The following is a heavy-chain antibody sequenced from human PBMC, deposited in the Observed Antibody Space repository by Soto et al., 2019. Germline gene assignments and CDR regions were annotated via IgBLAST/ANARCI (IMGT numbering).Heavy chain of an antibody. CDR3: ARARWYDAFDV. V-gene: IGHV4-38-2*01. J-gene: IGHJ3*01. Sequence: XGTLSLTCAVSGFFISSGNYWGCIRKPPGKGLEWIGSIFHGGNTYYNPSLKSRVTISVDMSKNQFSLKLNSVTAADTAVYYCARARWYDAFDVWGQGTVVTVSS. CDR2: IFHGGNT. CDR1: GFFISSGNY. D-gene: IGHD2-15*01.